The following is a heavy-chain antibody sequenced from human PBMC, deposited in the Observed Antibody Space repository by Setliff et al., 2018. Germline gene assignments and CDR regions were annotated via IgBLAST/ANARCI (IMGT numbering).Heavy chain of an antibody. D-gene: IGHD3-22*01. Sequence: QPGGSLRLSCAASGFTLSTYWIHWVRQAPRKGLVWVSRINSDGSTTTYADSVKGRFTISRDNGKNTVYLQMNSLRAEDTAMYYCVRGSAYSSGSFDCWGQGTLVTSPQ. V-gene: IGHV3-74*01. CDR2: INSDGSTT. J-gene: IGHJ4*02. CDR3: VRGSAYSSGSFDC. CDR1: GFTLSTYW.